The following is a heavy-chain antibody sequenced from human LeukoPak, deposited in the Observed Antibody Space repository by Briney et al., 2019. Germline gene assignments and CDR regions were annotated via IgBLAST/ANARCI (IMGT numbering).Heavy chain of an antibody. J-gene: IGHJ3*02. D-gene: IGHD2-21*02. CDR2: ISGSGGST. CDR3: AKDLAYCGGDCFGAFDI. Sequence: GGSLRLSCAASGFTFSSYAMSWVRQAPGKGLEWVSAISGSGGSTYYADSVKGRFTISRDNSKNTLYLQMNSLRAEDTAVYYCAKDLAYCGGDCFGAFDIWGQGTMVTVSS. CDR1: GFTFSSYA. V-gene: IGHV3-23*01.